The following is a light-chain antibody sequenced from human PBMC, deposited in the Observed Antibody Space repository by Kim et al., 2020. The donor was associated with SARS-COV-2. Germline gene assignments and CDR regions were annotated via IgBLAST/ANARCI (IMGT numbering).Light chain of an antibody. CDR3: QQYNSYCT. Sequence: GDRVTITCRASQSISSWLGWYQQKLEKAPKLLIYDASRLERGVPSRFSGGGSGIEFTLTISSLHPDYFATYYCQQYNSYCTFGQGTKVDIK. J-gene: IGKJ1*01. CDR1: QSISSW. V-gene: IGKV1-5*01. CDR2: DAS.